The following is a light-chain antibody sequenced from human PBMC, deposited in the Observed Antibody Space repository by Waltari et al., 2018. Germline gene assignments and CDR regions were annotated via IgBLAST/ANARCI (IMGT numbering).Light chain of an antibody. CDR3: FSYAGSNSFA. Sequence: SALTQPASVSGSPGQSLTVSCIGTSNDIGSYNFVSWFHQHPGRAPKLMIYDVSERPLGVSNRFSGSKSGNTASLTISGLQAEDEADYYCFSYAGSNSFAFGGGTRVTVL. J-gene: IGLJ2*01. V-gene: IGLV2-23*02. CDR1: SNDIGSYNF. CDR2: DVS.